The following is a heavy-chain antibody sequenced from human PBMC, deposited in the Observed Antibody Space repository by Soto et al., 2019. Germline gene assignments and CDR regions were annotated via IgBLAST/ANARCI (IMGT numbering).Heavy chain of an antibody. J-gene: IGHJ3*02. V-gene: IGHV4-30-2*01. D-gene: IGHD3-10*01. Sequence: SETLYLTCAVFGGSISSGGYSGCWIRQPPGRGLEWIGYIYHSGSTYYNPSLKSRVTISVDRSKNQFSLKLSSVTAADTAVYYCAKGGSGSYSNAFDIWGQGTMVS. CDR1: GGSISSGGYS. CDR3: AKGGSGSYSNAFDI. CDR2: IYHSGST.